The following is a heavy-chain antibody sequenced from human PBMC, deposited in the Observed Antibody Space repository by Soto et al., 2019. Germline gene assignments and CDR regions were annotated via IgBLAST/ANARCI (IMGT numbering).Heavy chain of an antibody. CDR1: GGSISSSSYH. CDR2: IYYSGTT. J-gene: IGHJ4*02. CDR3: ARSISVAMDF. V-gene: IGHV4-39*01. Sequence: QLQLQESGPELVKPSETLSLTCTVSGGSISSSSYHWGWIRQPPGKGLEWIGSIYYSGTTYYNPSLKSRVTISVDTSKNQFSLKLSSVTAADTAVYYCARSISVAMDFWGQGSLVTVSS. D-gene: IGHD6-19*01.